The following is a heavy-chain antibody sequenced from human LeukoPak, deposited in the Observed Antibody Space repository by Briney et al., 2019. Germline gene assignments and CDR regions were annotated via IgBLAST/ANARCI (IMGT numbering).Heavy chain of an antibody. D-gene: IGHD6-13*01. CDR2: IYHRGST. CDR1: GGSISSSSYY. CDR3: ATFGVPAAIHY. J-gene: IGHJ4*02. Sequence: PSETLSLTRTVSGGSISSSSYYWGWIRQPPGKGLERIGSIYHRGSTHYNPSLKSRLTISVDTSKNQFSLKLSSVTAADTAVYYCATFGVPAAIHYWGQGTLVIVSS. V-gene: IGHV4-39*01.